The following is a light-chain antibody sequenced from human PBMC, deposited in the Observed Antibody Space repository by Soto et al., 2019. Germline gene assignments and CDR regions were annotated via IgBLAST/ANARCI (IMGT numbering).Light chain of an antibody. CDR2: DVS. V-gene: IGKV1-5*01. J-gene: IGKJ1*01. CDR1: QSIGNW. Sequence: DIQLTQSPSTLSASLGDRFTITCRASQSIGNWLAWYQQKPGKAPKLLMYDVSSLESGVPSRFSGSRSGTEFTLTISSLQPEDFATYYCLHDYDYPLTFGPGAMVDIK. CDR3: LHDYDYPLT.